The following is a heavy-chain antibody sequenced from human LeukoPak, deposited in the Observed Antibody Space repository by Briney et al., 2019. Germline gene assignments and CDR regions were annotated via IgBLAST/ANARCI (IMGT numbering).Heavy chain of an antibody. Sequence: ASVKVSCKASGYTFTGYYMHWVRQAPGQGLEWMGWINPNSGGTNYAQKFQGRVTMTGDTSISTAYMELSRLRSDDTAVYYCARDFRQGSSGSYDYWGQGTLVTVSS. CDR1: GYTFTGYY. CDR3: ARDFRQGSSGSYDY. D-gene: IGHD1-26*01. J-gene: IGHJ4*02. V-gene: IGHV1-2*02. CDR2: INPNSGGT.